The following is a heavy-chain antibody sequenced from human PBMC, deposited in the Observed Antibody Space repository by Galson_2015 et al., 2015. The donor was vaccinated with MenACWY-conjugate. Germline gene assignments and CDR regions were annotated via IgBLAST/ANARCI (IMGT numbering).Heavy chain of an antibody. D-gene: IGHD3-3*01. CDR2: IDWDDHK. CDR3: ARIRRDFWSGDALYYYYYMDV. J-gene: IGHJ6*03. V-gene: IGHV2-70*11. CDR1: GVSLDTSGMC. Sequence: PALVKPTQTLTLTCTFSGVSLDTSGMCVGWIRQPPGKALEWLARIDWDDHKYYTTSLKTRLPISTGTSKNQVVLTMANMDPVDTATYYCARIRRDFWSGDALYYYYYMDVWGKGTTVTVSS.